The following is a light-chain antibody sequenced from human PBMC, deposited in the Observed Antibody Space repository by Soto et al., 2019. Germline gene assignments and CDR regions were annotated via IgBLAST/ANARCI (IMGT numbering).Light chain of an antibody. CDR2: WAS. CDR3: QQYYTTPWT. Sequence: DIVMTQSPDSLAVSLGERATINCKSSQSVLYSSNNKNYLAWYQQKPGQPPKALICWASTRESGVPDRFSGSGSRTDFTLTISSLQAEDVAVYYCQQYYTTPWTFGQGTKVEIK. V-gene: IGKV4-1*01. CDR1: QSVLYSSNNKNY. J-gene: IGKJ1*01.